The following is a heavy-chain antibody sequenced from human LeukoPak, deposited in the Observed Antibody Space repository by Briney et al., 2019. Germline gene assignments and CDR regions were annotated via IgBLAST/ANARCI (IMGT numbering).Heavy chain of an antibody. Sequence: PSETLSLTCAVSGGSFSGYSWSWIRQPPGKGLEWIGEINHSGSTHYNPSPKSRVTISVDTSKNQFSLKLSSVTAADTAVYYCARVVMLIALRWTRLDPWGQGTQVAVSS. D-gene: IGHD2-15*01. CDR2: INHSGST. CDR1: GGSFSGYS. CDR3: ARVVMLIALRWTRLDP. J-gene: IGHJ5*02. V-gene: IGHV4-34*01.